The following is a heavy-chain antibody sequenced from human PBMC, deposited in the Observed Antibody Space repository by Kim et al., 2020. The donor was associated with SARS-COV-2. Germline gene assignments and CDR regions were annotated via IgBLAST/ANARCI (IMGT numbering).Heavy chain of an antibody. Sequence: GGSLRLSCAASAFTFSSYGMTWVRQAPGKGLEWVSGISGSGTATYYADSVKGRFTISRDNSRNTLFLQMHSLRAEDTAVYYCTKASTASRYYYGMDVWGQGTTVTVSS. CDR1: AFTFSSYG. D-gene: IGHD2-2*01. CDR2: ISGSGTAT. J-gene: IGHJ6*02. CDR3: TKASTASRYYYGMDV. V-gene: IGHV3-23*01.